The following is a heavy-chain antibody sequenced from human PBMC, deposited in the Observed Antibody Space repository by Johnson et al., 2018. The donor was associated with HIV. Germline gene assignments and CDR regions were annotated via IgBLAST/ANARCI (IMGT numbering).Heavy chain of an antibody. V-gene: IGHV3-9*01. Sequence: EVQLVESGGGLVQPARSLRLFCAASGFSFDAYAMYWVRQVPGKGLAWVSGISWNSGGIGYATSVTGRFTISRDNAKNSLYLQMNSLRTEDTALYYCAKVREIGWEYYGDAFDIWGQGTMVTVSS. CDR1: GFSFDAYA. D-gene: IGHD4-17*01. J-gene: IGHJ3*02. CDR2: ISWNSGGI. CDR3: AKVREIGWEYYGDAFDI.